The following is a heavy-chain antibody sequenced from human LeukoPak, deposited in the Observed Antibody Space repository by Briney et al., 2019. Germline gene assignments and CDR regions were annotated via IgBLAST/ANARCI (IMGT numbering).Heavy chain of an antibody. J-gene: IGHJ4*02. D-gene: IGHD2-2*01. Sequence: SETLSLTRTVSGGSISSYYWSWIRQPPGKGLEWIGYIYYSGSTNYNPSLKSRVTISVDTSKNQFSLKLSSVTAADTAVYYCARYIVVVAYFDYWGQGTLVTVPS. CDR3: ARYIVVVAYFDY. CDR1: GGSISSYY. CDR2: IYYSGST. V-gene: IGHV4-59*08.